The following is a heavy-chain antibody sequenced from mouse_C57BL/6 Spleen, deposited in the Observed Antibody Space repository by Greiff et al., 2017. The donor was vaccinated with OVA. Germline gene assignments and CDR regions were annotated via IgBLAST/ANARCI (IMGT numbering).Heavy chain of an antibody. J-gene: IGHJ4*01. D-gene: IGHD1-1*01. CDR3: ARSYYYGSSYGYAMDY. CDR2: IDPETGGT. V-gene: IGHV1-15*01. Sequence: QVQLQQSGAELVRPGASVTLSCKASGYTFTDYEMHWVKQTPVHGLEWIGAIDPETGGTAYNQKFKGKAILTADKSSSTAYMELRSLTSEDSAVYYCARSYYYGSSYGYAMDYWGQGTSVTVSS. CDR1: GYTFTDYE.